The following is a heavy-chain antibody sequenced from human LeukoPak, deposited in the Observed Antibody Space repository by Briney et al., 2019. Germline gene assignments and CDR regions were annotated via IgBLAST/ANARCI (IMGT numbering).Heavy chain of an antibody. CDR1: GDTFSNYA. J-gene: IGHJ6*03. D-gene: IGHD5-18*01. CDR3: ATVKRIQLWFYYYYYMDV. CDR2: IIPIFGTA. Sequence: SVKVSCKASGDTFSNYAISWVRQAPGQGLEWMGGIIPIFGTAKYAQKFQGRVTITADTSTSTAYMELRSLRSDDTAVYYCATVKRIQLWFYYYYYMDVWGKGTTVTISS. V-gene: IGHV1-69*06.